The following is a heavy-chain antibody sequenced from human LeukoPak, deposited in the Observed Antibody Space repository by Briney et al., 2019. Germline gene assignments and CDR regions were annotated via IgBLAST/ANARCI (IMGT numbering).Heavy chain of an antibody. Sequence: SETLSLTCTVSGGSISSGSYYWSWIRQPAGKGLEWIGRIYTGGSTNYNPSLKSRVTISVDTSKNQFSLKLSSVTAADTAVYYCARGTLRGDGDYYFDYWGQGTLVTVSS. CDR1: GGSISSGSYY. CDR2: IYTGGST. D-gene: IGHD2-21*02. CDR3: ARGTLRGDGDYYFDY. J-gene: IGHJ4*02. V-gene: IGHV4-61*02.